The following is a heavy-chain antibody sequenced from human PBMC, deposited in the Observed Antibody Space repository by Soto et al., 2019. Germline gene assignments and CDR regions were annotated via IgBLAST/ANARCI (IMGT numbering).Heavy chain of an antibody. CDR1: GFSFSTYS. J-gene: IGHJ6*02. Sequence: PGGSLRLSCEASGFSFSTYSMHWVRQAPGKGLEWVSSIGRRSDIYYADSVKGRFTISRDNAKNSVSLQMNSLRDEDTAVYYCAQEEAGCPLDYGRHVWGQGTTVTVSS. V-gene: IGHV3-21*01. CDR2: IGRRSDI. CDR3: AQEEAGCPLDYGRHV. D-gene: IGHD6-19*01.